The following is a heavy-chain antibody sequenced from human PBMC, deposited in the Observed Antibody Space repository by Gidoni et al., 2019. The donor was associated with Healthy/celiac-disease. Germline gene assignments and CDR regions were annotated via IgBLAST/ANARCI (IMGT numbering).Heavy chain of an antibody. CDR3: ARVCDSGSYCI. CDR2: IGTAGDT. V-gene: IGHV3-13*01. Sequence: EVQLVESGGGLVQPGGSLRLSCAASGFTFSSYDMHWVRQATGKGLEWVSAIGTAGDTYYPGSVKGRFTISRENAKNSLYLQMNSLRAEDTAVYYCARVCDSGSYCIWGQGTLVTVSS. J-gene: IGHJ4*02. D-gene: IGHD1-26*01. CDR1: GFTFSSYD.